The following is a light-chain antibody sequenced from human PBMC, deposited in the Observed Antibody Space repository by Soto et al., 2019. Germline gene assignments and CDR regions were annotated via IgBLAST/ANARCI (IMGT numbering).Light chain of an antibody. Sequence: QSALTQPASVSGAPGQSITIYCTATSSDFGNYDLVSWYQQHPGKAPKLIIYEGSKRPSGVSNRFSGSKSGNTASLTISGLQAEDEADYYCCSYALSITWVFGRGTKLTVL. CDR1: SSDFGNYDL. J-gene: IGLJ3*02. CDR3: CSYALSITWV. CDR2: EGS. V-gene: IGLV2-23*01.